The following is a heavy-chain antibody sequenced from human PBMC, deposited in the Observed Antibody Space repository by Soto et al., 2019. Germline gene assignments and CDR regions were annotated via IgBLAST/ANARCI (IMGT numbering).Heavy chain of an antibody. CDR3: ARDAILRGLPFDI. J-gene: IGHJ3*02. CDR1: GYTFTSYG. D-gene: IGHD4-17*01. Sequence: QVQLVQSGAEVKKPGASVKVSCKASGYTFTSYGISWVRQAPGQGLEWMGWISAYNGNTNYAQKLQGRVTMTTDTSHSPAYMELRSLRSADTAVYYCARDAILRGLPFDIWGQGTMVTVSS. V-gene: IGHV1-18*01. CDR2: ISAYNGNT.